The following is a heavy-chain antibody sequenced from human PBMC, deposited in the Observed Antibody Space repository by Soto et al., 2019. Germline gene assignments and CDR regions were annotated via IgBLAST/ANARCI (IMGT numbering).Heavy chain of an antibody. V-gene: IGHV3-23*01. Sequence: EVQLLESGGGLVQPGGSLRLSCAASGFTCKNYAMSWVRHAPGKGLVWISSISASAGSTYYADSVKGRFTISRDNSKNTLFLQMHGLRAEDTAVYFCSKDSFFGYSYGDAWGLGALVTFSS. CDR1: GFTCKNYA. CDR3: SKDSFFGYSYGDA. D-gene: IGHD5-18*01. CDR2: ISASAGST. J-gene: IGHJ5*02.